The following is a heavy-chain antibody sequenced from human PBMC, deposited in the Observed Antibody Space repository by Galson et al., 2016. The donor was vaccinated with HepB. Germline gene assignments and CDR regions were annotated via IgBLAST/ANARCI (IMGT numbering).Heavy chain of an antibody. J-gene: IGHJ2*01. D-gene: IGHD3-16*02. CDR1: GFVVSTKY. CDR2: IYSDGSA. V-gene: IGHV3-66*02. CDR3: AREKGYLTNWFFDL. Sequence: SLRLSCAASGFVVSTKYMSWVRQAPGKGLEWVSVIYSDGSAYYADSVKGRFTISRDISKNMVDLQMNNLRAEDTAVYYCAREKGYLTNWFFDLWGRCTLITVSS.